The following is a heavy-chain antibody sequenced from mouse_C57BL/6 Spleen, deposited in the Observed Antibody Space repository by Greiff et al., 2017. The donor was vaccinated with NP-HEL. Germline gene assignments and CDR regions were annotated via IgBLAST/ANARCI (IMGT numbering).Heavy chain of an antibody. CDR3: ARDGYYGSSYEAFDY. CDR2: INYDGSST. Sequence: EVKLVESEGGLVQPGSSMKLSCTASGFTFSDYYMAWVRQVPEKGLEWVANINYDGSSTYYLDSLKSRFIISRDNAKNILYLQMSSLKSEDTATYYCARDGYYGSSYEAFDYWGQGTTLTVSS. V-gene: IGHV5-16*01. D-gene: IGHD1-1*01. CDR1: GFTFSDYY. J-gene: IGHJ2*01.